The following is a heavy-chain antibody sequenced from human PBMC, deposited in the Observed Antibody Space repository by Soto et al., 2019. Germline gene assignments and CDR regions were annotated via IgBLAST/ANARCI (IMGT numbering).Heavy chain of an antibody. CDR1: GFTFSDYS. CDR3: AKSLRYFYGKDV. V-gene: IGHV3-23*01. Sequence: GGSLRLSCTSSGFTFSDYSMRWVRQAPGKGPEWVSTISENLYNIYYADSVRGRFTISRDNSKSTLYLQMNSLRAEDTAVYYCAKSLRYFYGKDVWGQGTTVTVSS. CDR2: ISENLYNI. J-gene: IGHJ6*02. D-gene: IGHD3-9*01.